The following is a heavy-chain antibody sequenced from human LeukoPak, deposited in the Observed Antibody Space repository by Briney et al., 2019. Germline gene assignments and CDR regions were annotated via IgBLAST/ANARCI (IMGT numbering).Heavy chain of an antibody. D-gene: IGHD3-22*01. CDR3: ARASTVVVVPFDY. J-gene: IGHJ4*02. CDR2: ISGSGGST. CDR1: GFTFNNAW. Sequence: GGSLRLSCAASGFTFNNAWMSWVRQAPGKGLEWVSAISGSGGSTYYADSVKGRFTISRDNSKNTLYLQMNSLRAEDTAVYYCARASTVVVVPFDYWGQGTLVTVSS. V-gene: IGHV3-23*01.